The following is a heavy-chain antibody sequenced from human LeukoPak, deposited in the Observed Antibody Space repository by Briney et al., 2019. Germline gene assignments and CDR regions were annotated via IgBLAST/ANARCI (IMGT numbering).Heavy chain of an antibody. CDR2: INYSGST. Sequence: PSQTLSLTCAVSGGSISSGGYRWTWIRQYPGKGLEWIGYINYSGSTYYNPSLKSRVTISVDTSKNQFSLKLSSVTAADTAVYYCARNVKSSSNWFDPWGQGTLVTVSS. V-gene: IGHV4-31*11. D-gene: IGHD3-10*02. CDR3: ARNVKSSSNWFDP. J-gene: IGHJ5*02. CDR1: GGSISSGGYR.